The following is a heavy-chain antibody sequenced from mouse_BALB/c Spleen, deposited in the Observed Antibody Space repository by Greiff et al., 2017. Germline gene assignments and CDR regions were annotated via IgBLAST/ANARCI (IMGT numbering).Heavy chain of an antibody. CDR1: GYTFTSYV. CDR2: INPYNDGT. Sequence: LQESGPELVKPGASVKMSCKASGYTFTSYVMHWVKQKPGQGLEWIGYINPYNDGTKYNEKFKGKATLTSDKSSSTAYMELSSLTSEDSAVYYCARGGDYGWFAYWGQGTLVTVSA. V-gene: IGHV1-14*01. D-gene: IGHD2-4*01. CDR3: ARGGDYGWFAY. J-gene: IGHJ3*01.